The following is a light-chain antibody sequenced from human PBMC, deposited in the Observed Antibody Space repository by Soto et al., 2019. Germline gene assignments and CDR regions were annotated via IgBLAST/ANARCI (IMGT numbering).Light chain of an antibody. CDR3: CSYAGSSTFV. Sequence: QSVLTQPASVSGSPGQSITISCTGTISDVGGHGYVSWYQQHPGKAPKLMIYEGSKRPSGVSNRFSGSKSGNTASLTISGLQAEDEADYYCCSYAGSSTFVFGTGTKLTVL. J-gene: IGLJ1*01. V-gene: IGLV2-23*03. CDR2: EGS. CDR1: ISDVGGHGY.